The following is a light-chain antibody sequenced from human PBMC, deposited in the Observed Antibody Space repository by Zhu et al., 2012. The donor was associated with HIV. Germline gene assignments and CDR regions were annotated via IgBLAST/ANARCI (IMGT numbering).Light chain of an antibody. CDR1: QSVTNDY. Sequence: PGERATLSCRASQSVTNDYLAWYQQKPGQAPRLLIYGASSRATGIPDRFSGSGSGTDFILTISRVEPEDFAVYYCHQYLSSPETFGQGTKVEIK. CDR3: HQYLSSPET. CDR2: GAS. J-gene: IGKJ1*01. V-gene: IGKV3-20*01.